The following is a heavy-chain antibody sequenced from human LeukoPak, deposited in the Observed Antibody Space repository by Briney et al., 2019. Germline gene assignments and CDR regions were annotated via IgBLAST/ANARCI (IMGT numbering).Heavy chain of an antibody. V-gene: IGHV3-21*01. CDR3: ARDPYSGSYWNYYSYYMDV. CDR2: ITSSSTYM. Sequence: PGGSLRLSCAACGFTFNSYNMNWVRQAPGKGLEWVSSITSSSTYMYYADSVKGRFTISRDNARNSLYLQMNSLRAEDTAVYYCARDPYSGSYWNYYSYYMDVWGKGTTVTISS. D-gene: IGHD1-26*01. CDR1: GFTFNSYN. J-gene: IGHJ6*03.